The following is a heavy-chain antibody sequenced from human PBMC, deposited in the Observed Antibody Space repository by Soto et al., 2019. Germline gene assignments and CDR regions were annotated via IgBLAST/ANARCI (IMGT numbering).Heavy chain of an antibody. CDR2: IIPIFGTA. D-gene: IGHD3-3*01. Sequence: GPSVKVSCKASGGTFSSYAISWVRQAPGQGLEWMGGIIPIFGTANYAQKFQGRVTITADESTSTAYMELSSLRSEDTAVYYCAISITIFGWFDPWGQGTLVTVSS. CDR3: AISITIFGWFDP. V-gene: IGHV1-69*13. CDR1: GGTFSSYA. J-gene: IGHJ5*02.